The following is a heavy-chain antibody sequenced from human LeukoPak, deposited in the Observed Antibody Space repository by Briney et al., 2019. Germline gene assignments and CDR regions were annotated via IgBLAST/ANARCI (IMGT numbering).Heavy chain of an antibody. CDR2: ISYDGSNK. D-gene: IGHD6-19*01. CDR3: ARDLAVAGTRSFDY. V-gene: IGHV3-30-3*01. CDR1: GFTFSSYA. J-gene: IGHJ4*02. Sequence: PGGSLRLSCAASGFTFSSYAMHWVRQAPGKGLEWVAVISYDGSNKYYADSVKGRFTISRDNSKNTLYLQMNSLRAEDTAVYYCARDLAVAGTRSFDYWGQGTLVTVSS.